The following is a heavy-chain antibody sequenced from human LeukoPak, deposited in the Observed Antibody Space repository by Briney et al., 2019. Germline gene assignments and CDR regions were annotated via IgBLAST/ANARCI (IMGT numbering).Heavy chain of an antibody. CDR3: AKRGVVIRVILVGFHKEAYYFDS. J-gene: IGHJ4*02. CDR2: ISDTGGRT. V-gene: IGHV3-23*01. Sequence: GGSLRLSCAVSGITLSNYGMTWVRQAPGKGLEWVAGISDTGGRTNYADSVKGRFAISRDNPKNTLYLQMNSLRAEDTAVYFCAKRGVVIRVILVGFHKEAYYFDSWGQGALVTVSS. D-gene: IGHD3-22*01. CDR1: GITLSNYG.